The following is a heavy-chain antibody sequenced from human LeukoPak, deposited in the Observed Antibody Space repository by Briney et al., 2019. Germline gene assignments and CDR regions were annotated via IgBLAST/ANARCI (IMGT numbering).Heavy chain of an antibody. V-gene: IGHV4-30-2*01. CDR2: IYHSGST. CDR1: GGSISSGGYY. D-gene: IGHD3-10*01. J-gene: IGHJ3*02. CDR3: ARDRGKHSGQTNAFDI. Sequence: SETLSLTCTVSGGSISSGGYYWSWIRQPPGEGLEWIGYIYHSGSTYYNPSLKSRVTISVDRSKNQFSLKLSSVTAADTAVYYCARDRGKHSGQTNAFDIWGQGTMVTVSS.